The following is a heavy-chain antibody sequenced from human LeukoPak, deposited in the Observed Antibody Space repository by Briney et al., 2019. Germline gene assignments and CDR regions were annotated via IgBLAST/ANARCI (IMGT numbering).Heavy chain of an antibody. J-gene: IGHJ4*02. CDR3: ARGYCSGGSCYPFDY. CDR2: IYYSGST. Sequence: SQTLSLTCTVSGGSISSGNYYWSWIRQHPGKGLEWIGYIYYSGSTYYNPSLKSRVTISVDTSKNQFSLKLSSVTAADTAVYYCARGYCSGGSCYPFDYWGQGTLVTVSS. V-gene: IGHV4-30-4*08. D-gene: IGHD2-15*01. CDR1: GGSISSGNYY.